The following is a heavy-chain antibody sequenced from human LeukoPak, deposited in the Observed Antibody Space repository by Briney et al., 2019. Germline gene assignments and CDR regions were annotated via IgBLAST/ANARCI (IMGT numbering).Heavy chain of an antibody. V-gene: IGHV3-9*01. Sequence: GGSLRLSCTASGFIFDDYVMQWVRQAPGRGLEWVSGITWNSGIRGYADSVKGRFTISRDDSKNTLYLQMNSLRAEDTAVYYCAKYCSSTTCYEGFIWGQGTLVTVSS. D-gene: IGHD2-2*01. CDR3: AKYCSSTTCYEGFI. CDR1: GFIFDDYV. CDR2: ITWNSGIR. J-gene: IGHJ4*02.